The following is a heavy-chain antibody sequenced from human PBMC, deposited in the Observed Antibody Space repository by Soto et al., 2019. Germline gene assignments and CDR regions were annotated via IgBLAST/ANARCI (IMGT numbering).Heavy chain of an antibody. J-gene: IGHJ6*02. CDR1: EFTFSNYA. CDR2: ISYGGGTT. D-gene: IGHD3-3*01. V-gene: IGHV3-23*01. Sequence: PGGSLRLSCAASEFTFSNYAMSWVRQAPGKGLEWVSAISYGGGTTYYADSVKGRFTISRDNSKNTLYLQMNSLRAEDTAVYYCAKDMGGDFWSGYGPDYYYYGMDVWGQGTTVTVSS. CDR3: AKDMGGDFWSGYGPDYYYYGMDV.